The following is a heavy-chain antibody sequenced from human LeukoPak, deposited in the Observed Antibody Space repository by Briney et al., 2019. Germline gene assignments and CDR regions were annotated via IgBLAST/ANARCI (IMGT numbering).Heavy chain of an antibody. D-gene: IGHD2-2*01. Sequence: GASVKVSCKASGYTFTSYGISWVRQAPGQGLEGMGWISAYNGNTNYAQKLQGRVTMTTDTSTSTAYMELRSLRSDDTAVYYCARALYCSSTSCYTVHWYIERWGRGTLVTVSS. CDR3: ARALYCSSTSCYTVHWYIER. CDR2: ISAYNGNT. CDR1: GYTFTSYG. V-gene: IGHV1-18*01. J-gene: IGHJ2*01.